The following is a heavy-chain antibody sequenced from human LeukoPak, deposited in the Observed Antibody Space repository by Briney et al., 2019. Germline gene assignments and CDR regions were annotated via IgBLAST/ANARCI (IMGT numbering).Heavy chain of an antibody. D-gene: IGHD3-16*01. Sequence: GGSLGLSCAASGFTFNDLAMTWVRQAPGKGLEWVSTIADAGTYYADSVKGRFIISRDNSKNMLYLQLNSLRADDTAMYYCARNLGPFDVRGHGTMVTVSS. CDR2: IADAGT. CDR3: ARNLGPFDV. J-gene: IGHJ3*01. V-gene: IGHV3-23*01. CDR1: GFTFNDLA.